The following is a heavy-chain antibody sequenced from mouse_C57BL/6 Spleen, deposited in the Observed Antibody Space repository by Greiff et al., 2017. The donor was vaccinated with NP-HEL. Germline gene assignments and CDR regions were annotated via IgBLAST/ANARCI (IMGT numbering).Heavy chain of an antibody. CDR2: IDPSDSYT. V-gene: IGHV1-69*01. J-gene: IGHJ3*01. Sequence: VQLQQPGAELVMPGASVKLSCKASGYTFTSYWMHWVKQRPGQGLEWIGEIDPSDSYTNYNQKFKGKSTLTVDKSSRTAYMQLSSLTSEDSAVYYCARAGSSYGGLAYWGQGTLVTVSA. D-gene: IGHD1-1*01. CDR1: GYTFTSYW. CDR3: ARAGSSYGGLAY.